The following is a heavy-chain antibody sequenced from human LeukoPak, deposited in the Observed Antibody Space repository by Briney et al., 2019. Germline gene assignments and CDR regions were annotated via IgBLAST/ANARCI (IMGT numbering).Heavy chain of an antibody. CDR3: ARSITIFGLVY. J-gene: IGHJ4*02. CDR1: GGSISSGSYY. CDR2: IYTSGGT. V-gene: IGHV4-61*02. D-gene: IGHD3/OR15-3a*01. Sequence: SETLSLTCTVSGGSISSGSYYWSWIRQPAGKELEWIGRIYTSGGTNYNPSLKSRVTTSVDTSKNQFSLKLSSVTAADTAVYYCARSITIFGLVYWGQGTLVTVSS.